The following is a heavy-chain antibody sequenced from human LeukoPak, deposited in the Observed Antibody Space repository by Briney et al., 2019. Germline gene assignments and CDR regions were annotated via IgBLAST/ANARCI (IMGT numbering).Heavy chain of an antibody. D-gene: IGHD3-3*01. J-gene: IGHJ4*02. CDR1: GGSFSGYY. V-gene: IGHV4-34*01. Sequence: SETLSLTCAVYGGSFSGYYWSWIRQPPGKGLEWIGEINHSGSTNYNPSLKSRVTISVDTSKNRFSLKLSSVTAADTAVYYCARGERITIFGVDYDYWGQGTLVTVSS. CDR3: ARGERITIFGVDYDY. CDR2: INHSGST.